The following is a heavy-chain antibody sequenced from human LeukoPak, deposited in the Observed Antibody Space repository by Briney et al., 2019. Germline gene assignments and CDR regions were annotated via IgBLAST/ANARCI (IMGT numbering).Heavy chain of an antibody. D-gene: IGHD2-15*01. CDR2: TYYRSTWYN. Sequence: SQTLSLTCAISGDSVSSNSVTWNWIRQSPSRGLEWLGRTYYRSTWYNDYAVSVRGRITVNPDTSKNQFSLHLNSVTPEDTAVYYCAAQPCSVGRCYLDYWGQGTLVTVSS. V-gene: IGHV6-1*01. CDR3: AAQPCSVGRCYLDY. CDR1: GDSVSSNSVT. J-gene: IGHJ4*02.